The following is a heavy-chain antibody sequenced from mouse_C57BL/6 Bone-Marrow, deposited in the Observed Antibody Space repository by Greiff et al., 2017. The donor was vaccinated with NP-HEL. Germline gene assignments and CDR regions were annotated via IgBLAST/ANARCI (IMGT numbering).Heavy chain of an antibody. J-gene: IGHJ4*01. Sequence: EVQLQQSGPELVKPGASVKISCKASGYTFTDYYMNWVKQSHGESLEWIGDINPNNGGTSYNQKFKGKATLTVDKSSSTAYMELRSLTSEDSAVYYCLLRSGAMDYWGQGTSVTVSS. CDR1: GYTFTDYY. CDR3: LLRSGAMDY. D-gene: IGHD1-1*01. CDR2: INPNNGGT. V-gene: IGHV1-26*01.